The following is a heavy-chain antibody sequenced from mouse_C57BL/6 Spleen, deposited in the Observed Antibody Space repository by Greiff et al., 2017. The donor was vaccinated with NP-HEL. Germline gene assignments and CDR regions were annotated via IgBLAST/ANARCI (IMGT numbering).Heavy chain of an antibody. CDR2: IWSDGST. J-gene: IGHJ2*01. CDR3: ARHAGYGNYDYFDY. V-gene: IGHV2-6-1*01. Sequence: VKLVESGPGLVAPSQSLSITCTVSGFSLTSYGVHWVRQPPGKGLEWLVVIWSDGSTTYNSALKSRLSISKDNSKSQVFLKMNSLQTDDTAMYYCARHAGYGNYDYFDYWGQGTTLTVSS. CDR1: GFSLTSYG. D-gene: IGHD2-10*02.